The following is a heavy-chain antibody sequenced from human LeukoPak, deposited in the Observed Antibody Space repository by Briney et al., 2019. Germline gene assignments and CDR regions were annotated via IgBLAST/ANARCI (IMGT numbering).Heavy chain of an antibody. CDR2: IYYSGST. CDR3: ARGAAELGAFDI. CDR1: GGSISSSSYY. D-gene: IGHD1-26*01. Sequence: SETLSLTCTVSGGSISSSSYYWGWIRQPPGKGLEWIGSIYYSGSTYYNPSLKRRVTISVDTSKNQFSLKLSSVTAADTAVYYCARGAAELGAFDIWGQGTMVTVSS. V-gene: IGHV4-39*07. J-gene: IGHJ3*02.